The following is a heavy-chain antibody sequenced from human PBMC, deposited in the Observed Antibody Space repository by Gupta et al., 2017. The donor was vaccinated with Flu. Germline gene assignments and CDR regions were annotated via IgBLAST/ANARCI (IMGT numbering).Heavy chain of an antibody. J-gene: IGHJ6*03. CDR2: INHSGST. D-gene: IGHD3-16*02. CDR3: ARGVIYYYYMDV. Sequence: WIRQPPGKGLEWIGEINHSGSTNYNPSLKSRVTISVDTSKNQFSLKLSSVTAADTAVYYCARGVIYYYYMDVWGKGTTVTVSS. V-gene: IGHV4-34*01.